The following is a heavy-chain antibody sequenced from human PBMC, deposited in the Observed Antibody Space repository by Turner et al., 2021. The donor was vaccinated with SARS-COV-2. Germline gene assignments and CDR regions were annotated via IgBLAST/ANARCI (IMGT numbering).Heavy chain of an antibody. D-gene: IGHD3-16*01. J-gene: IGHJ4*02. CDR1: GCSISSYDYY. Sequence: QLQESGPGVVKPSETLSLTCTVSGCSISSYDYYWDWIRQPPGMGLEWIGSMYYSGTTHYNPSLRGRVTISIDTSKNQFSLKVTSVTATDTAVYYCARRGDYWGQEMLVTVSS. V-gene: IGHV4-39*01. CDR3: ARRGDY. CDR2: MYYSGTT.